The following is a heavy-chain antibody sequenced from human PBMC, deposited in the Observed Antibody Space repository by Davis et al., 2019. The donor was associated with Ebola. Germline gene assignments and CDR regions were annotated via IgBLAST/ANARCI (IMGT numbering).Heavy chain of an antibody. V-gene: IGHV4-61*01. CDR1: GGSVSSGCHY. CDR3: ARTERRLERFDY. D-gene: IGHD5-24*01. Sequence: MPSETLSLTCTVSGGSVSSGCHYWNWIRQPPGKGLEWIGYVYNSGSTNYNPSLKSRVTISLDTSKNQLSLKVSSVTAAVTAVYYCARTERRLERFDYWGQGTLVTVSS. CDR2: VYNSGST. J-gene: IGHJ4*02.